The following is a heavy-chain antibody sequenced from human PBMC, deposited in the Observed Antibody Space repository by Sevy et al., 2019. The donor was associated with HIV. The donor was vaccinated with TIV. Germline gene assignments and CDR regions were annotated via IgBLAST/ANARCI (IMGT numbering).Heavy chain of an antibody. CDR2: ISSSSYI. D-gene: IGHD2-15*01. CDR3: ARDHCSGGSCLSYYYYGMDV. Sequence: GGSLRLSCAASGFTFSSYSMNWVRQAPGKGLEWVSSISSSSYIYYADSVKGRFTISRDNAKNSLYLQMNSLRAEDTAVYYCARDHCSGGSCLSYYYYGMDVWGQGTTVTVSS. V-gene: IGHV3-21*01. J-gene: IGHJ6*02. CDR1: GFTFSSYS.